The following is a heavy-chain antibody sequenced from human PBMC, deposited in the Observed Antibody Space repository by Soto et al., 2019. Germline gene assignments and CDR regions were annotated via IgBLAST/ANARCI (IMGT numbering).Heavy chain of an antibody. CDR1: GFTFSDSA. Sequence: EVQLVQSGGGLVQPGGSLKLSCAASGFTFSDSAVHWVRQASGKGLEWVGRTRNKVNNYATGYAASVKGRFTISRDESTNTAYLQMNSLKTEDTAVYYCSRGVWFGTQYGMDVWGQGTTVTVSS. D-gene: IGHD3-10*01. V-gene: IGHV3-73*02. J-gene: IGHJ6*02. CDR2: TRNKVNNYAT. CDR3: SRGVWFGTQYGMDV.